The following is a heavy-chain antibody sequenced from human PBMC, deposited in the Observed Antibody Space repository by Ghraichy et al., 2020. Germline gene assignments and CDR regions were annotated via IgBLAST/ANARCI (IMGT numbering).Heavy chain of an antibody. CDR2: ISISSSTI. CDR3: ARVYCSGGSCELGAFDI. V-gene: IGHV3-48*02. D-gene: IGHD2-15*01. Sequence: LSLTCAASGFTFSSYSMNWVRQAPGKGLEWVSYISISSSTIYYADSVKGLFTISRDNAKNSLYLQMNSLRDEDTAVYYCARVYCSGGSCELGAFDIWGQGTMVTVSS. J-gene: IGHJ3*02. CDR1: GFTFSSYS.